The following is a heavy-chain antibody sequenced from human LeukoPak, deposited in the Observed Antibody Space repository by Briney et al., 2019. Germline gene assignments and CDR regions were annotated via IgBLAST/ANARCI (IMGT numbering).Heavy chain of an antibody. CDR3: ARDAYDNTESVRWFDP. CDR1: GFTVSSNY. CDR2: LYRAGDT. Sequence: AGGSLRLSCAAFGFTVSSNYMSWVRQPPGKGLEWVAVLYRAGDTYYADSVKGRFTISRDDSKNTLYLQMNTVRVEDTAVYYCARDAYDNTESVRWFDPWGQGTLATVSS. D-gene: IGHD3-9*01. V-gene: IGHV3-66*01. J-gene: IGHJ5*02.